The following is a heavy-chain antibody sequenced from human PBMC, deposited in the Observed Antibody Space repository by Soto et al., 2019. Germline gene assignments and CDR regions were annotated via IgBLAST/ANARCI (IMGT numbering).Heavy chain of an antibody. CDR1: GFTFSDYY. D-gene: IGHD2-15*01. J-gene: IGHJ6*03. Sequence: GGSLRLSCAASGFTFSDYYMSWIRQAPGKGLEWVSYISSSGSTIYYADSVKGRFTISRDNAKNSLYLQMNSLRAEDTAVYYCARDLPCSGGSCYSGTENYYYMDVWGKGTTVTVSS. V-gene: IGHV3-11*01. CDR2: ISSSGSTI. CDR3: ARDLPCSGGSCYSGTENYYYMDV.